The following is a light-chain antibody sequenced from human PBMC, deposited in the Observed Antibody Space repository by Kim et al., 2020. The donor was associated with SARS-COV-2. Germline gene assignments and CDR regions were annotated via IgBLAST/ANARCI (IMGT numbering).Light chain of an antibody. Sequence: GQGVTVSSTGSSSNIGSNYVYWYQQLPGTAPKLLIYKDNQRPSGVPDRFSGSKSGTSASLAISGLRSEDEADYYCAAWDDSLSSPVFGGGTQLTVL. CDR2: KDN. CDR1: SSNIGSNY. V-gene: IGLV1-47*01. J-gene: IGLJ2*01. CDR3: AAWDDSLSSPV.